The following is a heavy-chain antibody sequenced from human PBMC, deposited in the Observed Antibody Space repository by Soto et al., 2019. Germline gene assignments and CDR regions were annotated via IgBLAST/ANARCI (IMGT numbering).Heavy chain of an antibody. V-gene: IGHV3-30*18. Sequence: QVQLVESGGGVVQPGRSLRLSCAASGFTFSSYGMHWVRQAPGKGLEWVAVISYDGSNKYYADSVKGRFTISRDNSKNTLYLQMNSRRAEDTAVYYCAKGGYGDYGINWGQGTLVTVSS. J-gene: IGHJ4*02. CDR1: GFTFSSYG. CDR2: ISYDGSNK. D-gene: IGHD4-17*01. CDR3: AKGGYGDYGIN.